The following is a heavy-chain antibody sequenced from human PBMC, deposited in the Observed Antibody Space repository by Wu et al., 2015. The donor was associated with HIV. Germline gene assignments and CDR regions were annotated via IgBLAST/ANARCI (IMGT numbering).Heavy chain of an antibody. J-gene: IGHJ4*02. Sequence: QVQLVQSGAEVKKPGSSVKVSCKASGGTFSSYAISWVRQAPGQGLEWMGGIIPIFGTANYAQKFQGRVTITADESTGTAYMELSSLRSEDTAVYYCARGEVGASPTSDYFDYWGQGTLVTVSS. CDR1: GGTFSSYA. CDR3: ARGEVGASPTSDYFDY. CDR2: IIPIFGTA. D-gene: IGHD1-26*01. V-gene: IGHV1-69*12.